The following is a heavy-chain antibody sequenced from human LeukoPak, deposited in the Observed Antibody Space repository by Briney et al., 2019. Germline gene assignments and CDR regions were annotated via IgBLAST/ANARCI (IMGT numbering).Heavy chain of an antibody. V-gene: IGHV3-20*04. J-gene: IGHJ3*02. Sequence: AGSLRRSCYGSSFTFDDYGMRWDRQSTGKGRMWVSALTNWNGGSTGYADSVRGRFTISRDNAKNSLYLQMNSLRVEDTALYFCARCSRSSTDCYSAFDIWGQGTMVTVSS. CDR3: ARCSRSSTDCYSAFDI. CDR1: SFTFDDYG. D-gene: IGHD2-2*02. CDR2: LTNWNGGST.